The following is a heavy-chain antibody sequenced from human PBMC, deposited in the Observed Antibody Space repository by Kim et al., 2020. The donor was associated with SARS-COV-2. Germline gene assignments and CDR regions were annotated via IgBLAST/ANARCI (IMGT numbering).Heavy chain of an antibody. Sequence: ASVKVSCKACGYMFTSYGFSWVWQAPGQGLEWLGWISARDGNTKYGQKVQGRVIMTTDTSTNTAHMELWSLRSDDTALYYCARGAYGDVSFAYWGQGTLV. CDR2: ISARDGNT. D-gene: IGHD4-17*01. CDR1: GYMFTSYG. J-gene: IGHJ4*02. CDR3: ARGAYGDVSFAY. V-gene: IGHV1-18*04.